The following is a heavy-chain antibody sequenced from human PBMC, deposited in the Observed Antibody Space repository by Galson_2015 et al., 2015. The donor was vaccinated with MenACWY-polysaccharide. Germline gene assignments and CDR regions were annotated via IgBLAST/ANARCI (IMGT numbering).Heavy chain of an antibody. J-gene: IGHJ4*03. Sequence: SLRLSCAASGFIFSNYWMHWVRQAPGKGLVWVSRINTDGSVTSYAGSVKGRFTISRDNAKNRLLLQMNSLSVDDTAVYYCAKDQRWNLPDYWGRGTTVTVSS. CDR2: INTDGSVT. D-gene: IGHD1-7*01. V-gene: IGHV3-74*01. CDR3: AKDQRWNLPDY. CDR1: GFIFSNYW.